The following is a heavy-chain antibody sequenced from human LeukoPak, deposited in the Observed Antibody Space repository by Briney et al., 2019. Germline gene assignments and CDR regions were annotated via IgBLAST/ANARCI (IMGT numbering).Heavy chain of an antibody. CDR1: GGSIRSGVYY. V-gene: IGHV4-39*01. Sequence: SETLSLTCTVSGGSIRSGVYYWGWIRQPPGKGLEWIASIYYSGSTYYHPSLESRVSIVRDTSKNQFSLKLTSVTAADTAVYYCARRATMVRGLNDAFDIWGQGTMVTVSS. J-gene: IGHJ3*02. CDR3: ARRATMVRGLNDAFDI. D-gene: IGHD3-10*01. CDR2: IYYSGST.